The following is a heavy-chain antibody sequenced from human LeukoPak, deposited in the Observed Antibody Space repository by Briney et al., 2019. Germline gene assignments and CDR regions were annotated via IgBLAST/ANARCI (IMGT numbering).Heavy chain of an antibody. CDR1: GFTVSSNY. CDR2: IYSGGST. CDR3: ARDRKTTVGNYYYYYMDV. D-gene: IGHD4-23*01. V-gene: IGHV3-53*01. J-gene: IGHJ6*03. Sequence: PGGSLRLSCAASGFTVSSNYMSWVRQAPGKGLEWVSVIYSGGSTYYADSVKGRFTISRDNSKNTLYLQVNSLRAEDTAVYYCARDRKTTVGNYYYYYMDVWGKGTTVTISS.